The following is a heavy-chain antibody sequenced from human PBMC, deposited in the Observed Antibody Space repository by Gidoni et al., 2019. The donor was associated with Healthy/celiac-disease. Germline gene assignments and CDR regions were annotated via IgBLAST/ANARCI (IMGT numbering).Heavy chain of an antibody. CDR1: GFTFSRYR. V-gene: IGHV3-21*01. CDR2: ISSSSSYI. CDR3: ARITYCGGDCYSDYFDY. J-gene: IGHJ4*02. D-gene: IGHD2-21*02. Sequence: EVQLVESGGGLVKPGGSLSLSCASSGFTFSRYRMNWVRQAPGKGLEWVSSISSSSSYIYYADSVKGRFTISRDNAKNSLYLQMNSLRAEDTAVYYCARITYCGGDCYSDYFDYWGQGTLVTVSA.